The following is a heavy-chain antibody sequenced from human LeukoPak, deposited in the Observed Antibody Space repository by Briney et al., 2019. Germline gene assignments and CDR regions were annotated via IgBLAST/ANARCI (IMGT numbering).Heavy chain of an antibody. V-gene: IGHV3-30-3*01. CDR1: GFTFSSYA. CDR3: ARDRCSRGSCYAGYSFYFDY. D-gene: IGHD2-2*01. J-gene: IGHJ4*02. Sequence: PGGSLRLSCAASGFTFSSYAMHWVRQAPGKGLEWVAVISYDGSNKYYADSVKGRFTISRDNSKNTLYLQMNSLRAEDTAVYYCARDRCSRGSCYAGYSFYFDYWGQGILVTVSS. CDR2: ISYDGSNK.